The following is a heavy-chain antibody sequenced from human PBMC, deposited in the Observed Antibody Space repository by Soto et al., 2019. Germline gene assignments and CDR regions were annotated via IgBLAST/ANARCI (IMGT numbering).Heavy chain of an antibody. Sequence: QVHLVQSGTEVKKPGSSVKVSCKASGDTFNNYAISWVRQAPGQGLQWMGGIIPIYDSPSYAQGSHNRVTIHADRSTSTAHLELNGLTSEDTAVYYCAASTFLSGVSGYFHLDFWGQGTLVTVSS. V-gene: IGHV1-69*06. D-gene: IGHD3-3*01. CDR1: GDTFNNYA. CDR2: IIPIYDSP. CDR3: AASTFLSGVSGYFHLDF. J-gene: IGHJ4*02.